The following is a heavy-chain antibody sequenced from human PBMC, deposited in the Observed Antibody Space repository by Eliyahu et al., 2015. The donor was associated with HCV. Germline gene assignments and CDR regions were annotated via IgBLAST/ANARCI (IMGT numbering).Heavy chain of an antibody. Sequence: QVQLQESGPGLVKPSETLSLTCTVSGGSISSYYWSWIRQPPGKGLEWIGYIYFRWSTKYNPSLKSRVTISVDTSKNQFSLKLSSVTAADTAVYYCARAPSYYDILTGYYGPYGMDVWGQGTTVTVSS. D-gene: IGHD3-9*01. CDR1: GGSISSYY. J-gene: IGHJ6*02. CDR3: ARAPSYYDILTGYYGPYGMDV. CDR2: IYFRWST. V-gene: IGHV4-59*01.